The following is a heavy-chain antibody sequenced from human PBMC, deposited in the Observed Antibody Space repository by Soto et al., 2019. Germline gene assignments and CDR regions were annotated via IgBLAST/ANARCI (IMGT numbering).Heavy chain of an antibody. CDR2: ITGSGGYT. J-gene: IGHJ4*02. Sequence: EVQLLESGGGLVHPGGSLRLSCAASGFTFSSYAMSWVRQAPGKGLEWVSAITGSGGYTYFADSVKGRFTISRDNSKNTLYLQMDSLRAEDTAVYYCAKDGALLFPLSVWGQGTLVTVSS. CDR3: AKDGALLFPLSV. V-gene: IGHV3-23*01. D-gene: IGHD2-21*02. CDR1: GFTFSSYA.